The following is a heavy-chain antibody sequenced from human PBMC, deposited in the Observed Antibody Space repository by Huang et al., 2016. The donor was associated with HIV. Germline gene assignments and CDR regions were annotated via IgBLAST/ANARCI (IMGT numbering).Heavy chain of an antibody. J-gene: IGHJ4*02. Sequence: QVQLVQSGAEVKMPGASVKGSCKSSGYTFTSYGISWVGQAPGQGLEWMGWINAYNGKSTYARNLQGRVTRTTDTSPNTAYRELRGLSSDDTAMYYCATSYNSDFDFWGQGTLVTVSS. D-gene: IGHD6-19*01. CDR1: GYTFTSYG. V-gene: IGHV1-18*01. CDR3: ATSYNSDFDF. CDR2: INAYNGKS.